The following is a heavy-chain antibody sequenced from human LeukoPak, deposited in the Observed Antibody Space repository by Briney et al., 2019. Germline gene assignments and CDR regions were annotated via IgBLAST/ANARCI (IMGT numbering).Heavy chain of an antibody. Sequence: SETLSLICAVYGGSFSGYYWSWIRQPPGKGLEWIGEINHSGSTNYNPSLKSRVTISVDTSKNQFSLKLSSVTAADTAVYYCARHLRRYYGSGKGPFDPWGQGTLVTVSS. V-gene: IGHV4-34*01. CDR3: ARHLRRYYGSGKGPFDP. D-gene: IGHD3-10*01. CDR2: INHSGST. CDR1: GGSFSGYY. J-gene: IGHJ5*02.